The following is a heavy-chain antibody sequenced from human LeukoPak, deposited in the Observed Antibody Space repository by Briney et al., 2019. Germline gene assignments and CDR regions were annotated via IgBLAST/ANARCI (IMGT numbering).Heavy chain of an antibody. Sequence: AGGSLRLSCAASGFTFSSYSMNWVRQAPGKGLEWMANIKQDGSEKYYVDSVKGRFTISRDNAKNSLYLQMNSLRAEDTAVYYCVRDRYDILTGYNDAFDIWGQGTMVTVSS. CDR1: GFTFSSYS. V-gene: IGHV3-7*01. D-gene: IGHD3-9*01. J-gene: IGHJ3*02. CDR3: VRDRYDILTGYNDAFDI. CDR2: IKQDGSEK.